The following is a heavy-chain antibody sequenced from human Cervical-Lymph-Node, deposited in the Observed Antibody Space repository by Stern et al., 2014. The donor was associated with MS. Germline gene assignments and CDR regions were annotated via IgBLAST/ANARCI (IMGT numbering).Heavy chain of an antibody. J-gene: IGHJ3*02. CDR1: GYTFRNFG. Sequence: QDQLVQSGAEVKKPGASVKVSCKASGYTFRNFGINWVRQAPGQGLEWMGWISAYNGNTNHAQKFQGRVNMTTDTSTSTAYMELRSLTSDDTAVYYCARPGEWFDNAFDIWGQGTMVTVSS. CDR3: ARPGEWFDNAFDI. D-gene: IGHD3-3*01. CDR2: ISAYNGNT. V-gene: IGHV1-18*04.